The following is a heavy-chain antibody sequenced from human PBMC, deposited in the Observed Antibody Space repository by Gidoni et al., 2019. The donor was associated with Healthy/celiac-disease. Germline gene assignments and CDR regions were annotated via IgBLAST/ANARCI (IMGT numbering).Heavy chain of an antibody. CDR3: ARDPYSYGVFDY. CDR2: ISSSSSYI. D-gene: IGHD5-18*01. V-gene: IGHV3-21*01. J-gene: IGHJ4*02. CDR1: GFTFSSYS. Sequence: EVQLVESGGGLVKPGGSLRLSCAASGFTFSSYSMNWVRQAPGKGLEWVSSISSSSSYIYYADSVKGRFTISRDNAKNSLYLQMNSLRAEDTAVYYCARDPYSYGVFDYWGQGTLVTVSS.